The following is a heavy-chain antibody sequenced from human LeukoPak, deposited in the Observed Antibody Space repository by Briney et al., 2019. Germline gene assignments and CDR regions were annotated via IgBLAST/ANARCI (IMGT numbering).Heavy chain of an antibody. Sequence: SETLSLTCTVSGGSISSSSYYWGWIRQPPGKGLEWIGSIYYSGSTYYNPSLKSRVTISVDTSKNQFSLKLSSVTAADTAVYYCARHNGWGRSIAVAGTVGGMDVWGKGTTVTISS. CDR3: ARHNGWGRSIAVAGTVGGMDV. J-gene: IGHJ6*04. CDR2: IYYSGST. CDR1: GGSISSSSYY. V-gene: IGHV4-39*01. D-gene: IGHD6-19*01.